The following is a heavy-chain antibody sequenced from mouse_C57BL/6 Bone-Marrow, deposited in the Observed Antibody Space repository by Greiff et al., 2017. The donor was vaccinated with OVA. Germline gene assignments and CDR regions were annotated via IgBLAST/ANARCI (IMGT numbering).Heavy chain of an antibody. V-gene: IGHV2-5*01. J-gene: IGHJ4*01. Sequence: QVQLQQSGPGLVQPSQSLSITCTVSGFSLTSYGVHWVRQSPGKGLEWLGVIWRGGSTAYNAAFMSRLSITKDNSTSQVFFKMNRLQADDTAIYYGAKKWGNFYAMDDWGQGTSVTVSS. D-gene: IGHD2-1*01. CDR1: GFSLTSYG. CDR2: IWRGGST. CDR3: AKKWGNFYAMDD.